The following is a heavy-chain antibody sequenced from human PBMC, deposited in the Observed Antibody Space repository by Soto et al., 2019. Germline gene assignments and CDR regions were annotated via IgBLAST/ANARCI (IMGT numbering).Heavy chain of an antibody. D-gene: IGHD3-3*01. CDR3: ARHEIFGVVIIPWFDP. CDR2: IYYSGST. J-gene: IGHJ5*02. CDR1: GGSISSYY. Sequence: SETLSLTCTVSGGSISSYYWSWIRQPPGKGLEWIGYIYYSGSTNYNPSLKSRVTISVDTSKNQFSLKLSSVTAADTAVYYCARHEIFGVVIIPWFDPWGQGTLVTVSS. V-gene: IGHV4-59*08.